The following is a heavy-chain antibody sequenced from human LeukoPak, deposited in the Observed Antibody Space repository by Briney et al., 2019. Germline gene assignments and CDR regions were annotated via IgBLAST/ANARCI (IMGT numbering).Heavy chain of an antibody. V-gene: IGHV4-59*01. CDR1: GGSISSYY. J-gene: IGHJ6*04. Sequence: SETLSLTCTVSGGSISSYYWSWIRQPPGKGLEWIGYIYYSGGTNYNPSLKSRVTISVDTSKNQFSLKLSSVTAADTAVYYCARDLFYGMDVWGKGTTVTVSS. CDR3: ARDLFYGMDV. CDR2: IYYSGGT.